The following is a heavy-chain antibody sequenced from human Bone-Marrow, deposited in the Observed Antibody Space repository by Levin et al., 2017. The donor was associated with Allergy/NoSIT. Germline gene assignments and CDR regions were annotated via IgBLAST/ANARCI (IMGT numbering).Heavy chain of an antibody. CDR3: AKDLRQGYSSGSYYFDY. J-gene: IGHJ4*02. CDR2: MSGSGVST. V-gene: IGHV3-23*01. D-gene: IGHD5-18*01. Sequence: GGSLRLSCAASGFTFSSYAMSWVRQAPGKGLEWVSAMSGSGVSTHYADSVKGRFTISRDNSKNTLYLQMNSLRAEDTAVYYCAKDLRQGYSSGSYYFDYWGQGPLVTVSS. CDR1: GFTFSSYA.